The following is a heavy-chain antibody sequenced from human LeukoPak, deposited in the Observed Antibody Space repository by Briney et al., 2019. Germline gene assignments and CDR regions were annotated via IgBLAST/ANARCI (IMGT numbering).Heavy chain of an antibody. D-gene: IGHD3-22*01. CDR3: ARGTVVGDY. Sequence: PGGSLRLSCAASGFTFTNCAMTWVRQAPGKGLEWVSSISGSGASTYYSDSVKGRFTISRDNSKNTLYLQMNSLRAEDTAVYYCARGTVVGDYWGQGTLVTVSS. J-gene: IGHJ4*02. CDR2: ISGSGAST. V-gene: IGHV3-23*01. CDR1: GFTFTNCA.